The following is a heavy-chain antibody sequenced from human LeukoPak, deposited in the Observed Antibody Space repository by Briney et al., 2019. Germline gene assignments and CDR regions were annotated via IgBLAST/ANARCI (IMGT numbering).Heavy chain of an antibody. J-gene: IGHJ4*02. D-gene: IGHD6-13*01. CDR1: GASLTSGGNH. Sequence: SQTLSLTCNVSGASLTSGGNHWSWIRQHPGKGLEWIGYISSNGNTYYNPSLMSRLAISMDTSLSQFFLSLTSVTAADTAVYFCARVDSSSWYMVADSWGQGALVAVAS. V-gene: IGHV4-31*03. CDR2: ISSNGNT. CDR3: ARVDSSSWYMVADS.